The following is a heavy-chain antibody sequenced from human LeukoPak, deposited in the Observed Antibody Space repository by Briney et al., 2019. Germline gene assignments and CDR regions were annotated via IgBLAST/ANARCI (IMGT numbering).Heavy chain of an antibody. CDR3: ARAQLDLDY. Sequence: GGSLRLSCAASGFTFSDYYLSWIRQAPGKGLECVSYISTSGSTIYYADSVKGRFTISRDNSKNTLYLQMNSLRAEDTAVYYCARAQLDLDYWGQGTLVTVSS. D-gene: IGHD5-18*01. CDR2: ISTSGSTI. V-gene: IGHV3-11*04. J-gene: IGHJ4*02. CDR1: GFTFSDYY.